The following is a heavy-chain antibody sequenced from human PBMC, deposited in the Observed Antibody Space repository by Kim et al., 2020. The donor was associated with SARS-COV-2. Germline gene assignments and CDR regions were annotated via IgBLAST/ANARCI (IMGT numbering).Heavy chain of an antibody. CDR2: NGNT. Sequence: NGNTNNARQFQGRATMTPDTSTSTVYMELRSLRSDDTAVYYCARTSTGDYWGQGTLVTVSS. CDR3: ARTSTGDY. V-gene: IGHV1-18*01. J-gene: IGHJ4*02. D-gene: IGHD3-9*01.